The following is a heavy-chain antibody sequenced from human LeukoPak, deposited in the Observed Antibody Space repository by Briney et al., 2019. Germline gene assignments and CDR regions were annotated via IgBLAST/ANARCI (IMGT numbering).Heavy chain of an antibody. CDR2: IYYSGST. J-gene: IGHJ3*02. V-gene: IGHV4-31*03. Sequence: PSQTLSLTCTVSGGSISSGGYSWSWIRQHPGKGLEWLGYIYYSGSTYYNPSLKSRVTISVDTSKNQFSLKLSSVTAADTAVYYCARGAYDFWSGDWGAFDIWGQGTMVTVSS. D-gene: IGHD3-3*01. CDR1: GGSISSGGYS. CDR3: ARGAYDFWSGDWGAFDI.